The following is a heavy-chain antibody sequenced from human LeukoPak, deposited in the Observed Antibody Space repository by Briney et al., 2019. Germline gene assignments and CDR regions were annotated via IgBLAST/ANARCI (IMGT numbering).Heavy chain of an antibody. V-gene: IGHV4-39*01. D-gene: IGHD6-6*01. CDR2: IYYSGST. CDR3: ARSRSIAAPEADY. CDR1: GGSISSSSYY. Sequence: PSETLSLTCTVSGGSISSSSYYWGWIRQPPGKGLEWIGSIYYSGSTYYNPSLKSRVTISVDTSKNQFSLKLSSVTAADTAVYYCARSRSIAAPEADYWGQGTLVTVSS. J-gene: IGHJ4*02.